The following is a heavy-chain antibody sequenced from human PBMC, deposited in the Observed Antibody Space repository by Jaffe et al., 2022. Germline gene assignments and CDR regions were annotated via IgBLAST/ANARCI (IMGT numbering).Heavy chain of an antibody. CDR2: ISWNSGSI. Sequence: EVQLVESGGGLVQPGRSLRLSCAASGFTFDDYAMHWVRQAPGKGLEWVSGISWNSGSIGYADSVKGRFTISRDNAKNSLYLQMNSLRAEDTALYYCAKALVLRYFDWSKLGGAFDIWGQGTMVTVSS. D-gene: IGHD3-9*01. CDR1: GFTFDDYA. J-gene: IGHJ3*02. V-gene: IGHV3-9*01. CDR3: AKALVLRYFDWSKLGGAFDI.